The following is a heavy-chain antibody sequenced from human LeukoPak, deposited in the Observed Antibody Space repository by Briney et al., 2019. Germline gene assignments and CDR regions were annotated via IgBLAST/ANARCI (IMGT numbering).Heavy chain of an antibody. Sequence: GGSLRLSCAASGFTFSSYSMNWVRQAPGKGLEWVSSISSSSSYIYYADSVKGRFTISRDNAKNSLYLQMNSLRAEDTAVYYCAGDQGVTASNFDYWGQGTLVTVSS. D-gene: IGHD2-21*02. J-gene: IGHJ4*02. CDR3: AGDQGVTASNFDY. CDR2: ISSSSSYI. CDR1: GFTFSSYS. V-gene: IGHV3-21*01.